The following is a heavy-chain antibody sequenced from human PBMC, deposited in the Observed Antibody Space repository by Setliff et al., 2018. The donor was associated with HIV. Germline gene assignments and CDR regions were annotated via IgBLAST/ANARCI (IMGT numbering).Heavy chain of an antibody. V-gene: IGHV3-48*03. CDR2: ISSSGSTI. J-gene: IGHJ4*02. D-gene: IGHD4-17*01. Sequence: PGGSLRLSCAASGFTFSSDEMNWVRQAPGKGLEWVSYISSSGSTIYYADSVKGRFTISRDNAKNSLYLQMNSLRAEDTAVYYCARDHYGDYRGNYFDYWGQGTLVTVSS. CDR3: ARDHYGDYRGNYFDY. CDR1: GFTFSSDE.